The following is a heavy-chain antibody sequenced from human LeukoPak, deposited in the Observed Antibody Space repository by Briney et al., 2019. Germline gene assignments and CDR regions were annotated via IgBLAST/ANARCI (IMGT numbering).Heavy chain of an antibody. V-gene: IGHV3-23*01. Sequence: GGSLRLSCAAAGFTFSSYAMSWVRQAPGKGLEWVSSISGSGGSTYYADSVKGRFTITRDNSKNTLYLQMNSLRAEDTAVYYSASPGGGSAFDIWGQGTMVTVSS. CDR2: ISGSGGST. D-gene: IGHD3-16*01. CDR1: GFTFSSYA. CDR3: ASPGGGSAFDI. J-gene: IGHJ3*02.